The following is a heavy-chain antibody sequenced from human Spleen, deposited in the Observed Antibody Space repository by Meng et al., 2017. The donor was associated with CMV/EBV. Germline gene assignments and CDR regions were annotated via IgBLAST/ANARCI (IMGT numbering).Heavy chain of an antibody. Sequence: QVHLQQWGAGLLKPSETLSLTCAVYGGFFSGYSWSWIRQPPGKGLEWIGEINHSGSTNYNPSLKSRVTISVDTSKNQFSLKLSSVTAADTAVYYCAFYVWGSYRSAPFDYWGQGTLVTVSS. D-gene: IGHD3-16*02. CDR1: GGFFSGYS. J-gene: IGHJ4*02. CDR2: INHSGST. CDR3: AFYVWGSYRSAPFDY. V-gene: IGHV4-34*01.